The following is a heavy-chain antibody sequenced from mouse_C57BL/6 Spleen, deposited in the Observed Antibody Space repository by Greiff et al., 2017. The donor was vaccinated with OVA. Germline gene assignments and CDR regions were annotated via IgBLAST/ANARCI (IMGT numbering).Heavy chain of an antibody. V-gene: IGHV1-26*01. D-gene: IGHD1-1*01. Sequence: EVQLQQSGPELVKPGASVKISCKASGYTFTDYYMNWVKQSPGKSLEWIGDINPNNGGTSYNQKFKGKATLTVDKSSSTAYMELRSLTSEDSAVYYCARAYYDGREAWFAYWGQGTLVTVSA. CDR1: GYTFTDYY. J-gene: IGHJ3*01. CDR2: INPNNGGT. CDR3: ARAYYDGREAWFAY.